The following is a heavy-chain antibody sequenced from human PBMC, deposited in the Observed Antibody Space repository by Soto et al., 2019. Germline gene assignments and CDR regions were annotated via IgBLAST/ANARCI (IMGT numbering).Heavy chain of an antibody. CDR3: ARNALYCCGGSCPIESIVI. CDR1: GYTFTSYG. D-gene: IGHD2-15*01. J-gene: IGHJ3*02. V-gene: IGHV1-18*01. Sequence: GASVKVSCKASGYTFTSYGISWVRQAPGQGLEWMGWISAYNGNTNYAQKLQGRVTMTTDTSTSTAYMELRSLRSDDTAVYYCARNALYCCGGSCPIESIVIWCPTTIVTVSS. CDR2: ISAYNGNT.